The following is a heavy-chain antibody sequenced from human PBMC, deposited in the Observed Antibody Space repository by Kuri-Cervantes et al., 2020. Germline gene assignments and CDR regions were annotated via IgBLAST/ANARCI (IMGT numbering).Heavy chain of an antibody. D-gene: IGHD5-18*01. CDR1: GFTFDDYA. CDR3: AKSYGARYSYGYDY. V-gene: IGHV3-9*01. J-gene: IGHJ4*02. CDR2: ISWNSGSI. Sequence: GGSLRLSCAASGFTFDDYAMHWVRQAPGKGLEWVSGISWNSGSIGYADSVKGRFTISRDHAKNSLYLQMNSLRAEDTALYYCAKSYGARYSYGYDYWGQGTLVTVSS.